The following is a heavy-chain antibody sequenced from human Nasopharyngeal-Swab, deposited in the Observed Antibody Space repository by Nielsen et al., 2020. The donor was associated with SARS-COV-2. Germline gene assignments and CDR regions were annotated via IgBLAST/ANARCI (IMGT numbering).Heavy chain of an antibody. J-gene: IGHJ6*03. CDR2: IWYDGSNK. Sequence: VRQAPGKGLEWVAVIWYDGSNKYYADSVKGRFTISRDNSKNTLYLQMNSLRAEDTAVYYCARDPKYYYGSGSLIDYYYYYYMDVWGKGTTVTVSS. D-gene: IGHD3-10*01. CDR3: ARDPKYYYGSGSLIDYYYYYYMDV. V-gene: IGHV3-33*01.